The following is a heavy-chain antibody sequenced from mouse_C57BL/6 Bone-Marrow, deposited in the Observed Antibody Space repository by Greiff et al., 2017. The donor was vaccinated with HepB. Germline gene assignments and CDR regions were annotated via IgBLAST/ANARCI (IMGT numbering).Heavy chain of an antibody. D-gene: IGHD2-4*01. Sequence: QVQLQQPGAELVKPGASVKLSCKASGYTFTSYWMHWVKQRPGQGLEWIGMIHPNSGSTNYNEKFKSKATLTVDQSSSTAYMQLSSLTSEDSAVYYCTRRGIYDYALYYWCQGTTLTVSS. CDR2: IHPNSGST. J-gene: IGHJ2*01. V-gene: IGHV1-64*01. CDR3: TRRGIYDYALYY. CDR1: GYTFTSYW.